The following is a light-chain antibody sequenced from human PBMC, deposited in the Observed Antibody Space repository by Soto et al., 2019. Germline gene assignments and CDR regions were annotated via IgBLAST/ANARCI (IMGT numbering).Light chain of an antibody. CDR2: GVS. CDR3: QQYNNWPIT. Sequence: EVVLTQSPATLSVSPGEGATLSCRASQSVNLYLAWYQQKPGQAPRVIIYGVSTRATGVPGRFSGSGSGTEFTLTISTLQSEDSAVYYCQQYNNWPITFGQGTRLEMK. V-gene: IGKV3-15*01. CDR1: QSVNLY. J-gene: IGKJ5*01.